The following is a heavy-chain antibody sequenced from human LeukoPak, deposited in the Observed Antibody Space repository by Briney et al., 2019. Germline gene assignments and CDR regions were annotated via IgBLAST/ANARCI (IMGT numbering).Heavy chain of an antibody. CDR3: TTDVERWELLGGGGFDY. D-gene: IGHD1-26*01. J-gene: IGHJ4*02. CDR1: GFTFSNAW. V-gene: IGHV3-15*01. Sequence: GGSLRLSCAASGFTFSNAWMSWVRQAPGKGLEWVGRIKSKTDGGTTDYAAPVKGRFTISRDDSKNTLYLQMNSLKTEDTAVYYCTTDVERWELLGGGGFDYWGQGTLVTVSS. CDR2: IKSKTDGGTT.